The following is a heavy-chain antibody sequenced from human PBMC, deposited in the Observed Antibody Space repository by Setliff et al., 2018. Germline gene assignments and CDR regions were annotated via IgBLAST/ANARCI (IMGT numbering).Heavy chain of an antibody. Sequence: SETLSLTCSVSGDSISSSSYYWGWIRQPPGKGLEWIGYMYDSGRTNYNPSLKSRVTISVDRSKNQFSLNLNSVTAADTAIYYCTRGDTSTFWDWGQGTLVTVSS. J-gene: IGHJ4*02. D-gene: IGHD5-18*01. CDR1: GDSISSSSYY. CDR3: TRGDTSTFWD. CDR2: MYDSGRT. V-gene: IGHV4-61*05.